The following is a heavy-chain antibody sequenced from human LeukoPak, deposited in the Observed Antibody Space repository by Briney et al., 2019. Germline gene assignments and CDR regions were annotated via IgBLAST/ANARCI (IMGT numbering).Heavy chain of an antibody. CDR1: GFTFSSYS. CDR3: ARAAQVESKYFDY. Sequence: GGSLRLSCAASGFTFSSYSMNWVRQAPGKGLEWVSSISSSSSYIYYADSVKGRFTISRDNAKNSLYLQMNSLRAEDTAVYYCARAAQVESKYFDYWGQGTLVTVSS. V-gene: IGHV3-21*01. D-gene: IGHD6-25*01. J-gene: IGHJ4*02. CDR2: ISSSSSYI.